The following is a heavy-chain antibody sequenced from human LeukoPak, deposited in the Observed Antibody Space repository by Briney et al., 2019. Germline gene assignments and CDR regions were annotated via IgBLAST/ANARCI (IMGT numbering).Heavy chain of an antibody. CDR1: GGAFSGYD. CDR2: INHSGST. V-gene: IGHV4-34*01. D-gene: IGHD4-23*01. CDR3: ARVGGNVAFDI. Sequence: SETLSLTCAVYGGAFSGYDWSWIRQPPGKGLEWIGEINHSGSTNYNPSLKSRVTISVDTSKNQFSLKLSSVTAADPAVYYCARVGGNVAFDIWGQGTMVTVSS. J-gene: IGHJ3*02.